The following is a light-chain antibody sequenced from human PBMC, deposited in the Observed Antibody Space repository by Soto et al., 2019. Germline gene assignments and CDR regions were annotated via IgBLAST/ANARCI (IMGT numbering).Light chain of an antibody. Sequence: EIVMTPSPATLSVSPGERAALSCRASQSVSSNLAWYQQKPGQAPRLLIYGASTRATGIPARFSGSGSGTEFTLTISSLQSEDFAVYYCQQYETVGQGTKV. CDR1: QSVSSN. J-gene: IGKJ1*01. V-gene: IGKV3-15*01. CDR3: QQYET. CDR2: GAS.